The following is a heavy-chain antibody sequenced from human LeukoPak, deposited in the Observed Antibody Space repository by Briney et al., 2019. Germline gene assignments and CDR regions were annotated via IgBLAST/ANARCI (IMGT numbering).Heavy chain of an antibody. CDR1: GGSINDDSYY. CDR3: ARSSSGWYSYYFDY. V-gene: IGHV4-61*02. Sequence: SQTLSLTCTVSGGSINDDSYYWGWLRQPAGMRLEWIGRIYTSGSTNYNPSLKSRVTMSVDTSKNQFSLKLSSVTAADTAVYYCARSSSGWYSYYFDYWGQGTLVTVSS. J-gene: IGHJ4*02. CDR2: IYTSGST. D-gene: IGHD6-19*01.